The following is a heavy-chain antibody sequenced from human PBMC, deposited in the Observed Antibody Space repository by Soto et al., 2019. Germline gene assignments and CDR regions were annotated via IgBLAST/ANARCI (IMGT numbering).Heavy chain of an antibody. J-gene: IGHJ4*02. V-gene: IGHV3-30*03. Sequence: GGSLRLSCAASGFTFSSYGMHWVRQAPGKGLEWVAVISYDGSNKYYADSVKGRFTVSRDNSKNTLYLQMNSLRAEDTAVYYCATGSRGYSYGYDYWGQGTLVTVSS. CDR2: ISYDGSNK. D-gene: IGHD5-18*01. CDR3: ATGSRGYSYGYDY. CDR1: GFTFSSYG.